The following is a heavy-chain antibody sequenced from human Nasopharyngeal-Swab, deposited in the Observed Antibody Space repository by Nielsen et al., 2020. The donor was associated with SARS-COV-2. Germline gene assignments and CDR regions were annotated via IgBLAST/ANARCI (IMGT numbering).Heavy chain of an antibody. CDR2: IVVGSGNT. D-gene: IGHD3-16*01. Sequence: WVRQAPGQRLEWIGWIVVGSGNTNYAQKFQERVTITRDMSTSTAYMELSSLRSEDTAVYYCAARGGVILPFDYWGQGILVTVSS. CDR3: AARGGVILPFDY. V-gene: IGHV1-58*01. J-gene: IGHJ4*02.